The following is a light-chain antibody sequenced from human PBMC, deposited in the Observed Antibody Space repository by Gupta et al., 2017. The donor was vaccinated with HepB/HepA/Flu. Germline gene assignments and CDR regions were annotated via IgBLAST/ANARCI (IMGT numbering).Light chain of an antibody. Sequence: QSALTQPASVSGSPGQSITISCTGTSSDVGNYKYVSWYQQHPGKAPKLMIYDVSNRPSGVSNRFSGSKSGNTASLTISGLHAEDEADYYCSSYRGVNTVLFGGGTKLTVL. V-gene: IGLV2-14*03. CDR2: DVS. J-gene: IGLJ2*01. CDR1: SSDVGNYKY. CDR3: SSYRGVNTVL.